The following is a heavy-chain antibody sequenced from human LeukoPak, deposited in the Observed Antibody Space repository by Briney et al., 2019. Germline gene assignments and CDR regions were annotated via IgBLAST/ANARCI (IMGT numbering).Heavy chain of an antibody. Sequence: GGSLRLSCAASGFTFNSYTVNWVRQVPGKGLEWVSSISSSSSYIYYSDSVKGRFTISRDNAKNSLYLQMNSLRAEDTAVYYCARGPSGYHNTGGQGALVTVSS. CDR1: GFTFNSYT. CDR2: ISSSSSYI. CDR3: ARGPSGYHNT. J-gene: IGHJ4*02. D-gene: IGHD5-12*01. V-gene: IGHV3-21*01.